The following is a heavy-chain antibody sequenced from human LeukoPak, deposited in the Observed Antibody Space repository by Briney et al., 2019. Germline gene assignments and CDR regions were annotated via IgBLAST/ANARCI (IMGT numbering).Heavy chain of an antibody. J-gene: IGHJ2*01. V-gene: IGHV3-30-3*01. CDR1: GFTFSTSA. D-gene: IGHD2-21*01. Sequence: GGALRLSCVDPGFTFSTSAIHWVRQAPGKGPEWGALISYDGSGKYYADSVKGRFTISRDNSKNTLYVQKNSVRAEDTSLYFCERDGGTSRTVIHYSCDFGGRGTVHSVPS. CDR3: ERDGGTSRTVIHYSCDF. CDR2: ISYDGSGK.